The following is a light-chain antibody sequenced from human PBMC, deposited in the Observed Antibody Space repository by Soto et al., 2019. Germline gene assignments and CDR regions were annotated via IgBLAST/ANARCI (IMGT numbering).Light chain of an antibody. V-gene: IGKV1-5*03. J-gene: IGKJ1*01. Sequence: DIQMTQSPSPLSASVEDRVTITCRASQSISSWLAWYQQKPGKAPKLLIYKASSLESGVPSRFSGSGSGTEFTLTISSLQPDDFATYYCQQYNSYPWTFGQGTKVDIK. CDR3: QQYNSYPWT. CDR1: QSISSW. CDR2: KAS.